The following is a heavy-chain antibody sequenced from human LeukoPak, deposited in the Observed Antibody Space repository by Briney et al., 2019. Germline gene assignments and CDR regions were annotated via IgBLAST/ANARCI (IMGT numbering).Heavy chain of an antibody. CDR2: IYRGGST. J-gene: IGHJ4*02. CDR3: ARDRIAVAGTFFDY. D-gene: IGHD6-19*01. CDR1: GFTVSSNC. Sequence: QAGGSLRLSCAASGFTVSSNCMSWVRQAPGKGLEWVSVIYRGGSTYYADSVKDRFTISRDNSKNTLYLQMNSLRADDTAVYYCARDRIAVAGTFFDYWGQGTLVTVSS. V-gene: IGHV3-66*01.